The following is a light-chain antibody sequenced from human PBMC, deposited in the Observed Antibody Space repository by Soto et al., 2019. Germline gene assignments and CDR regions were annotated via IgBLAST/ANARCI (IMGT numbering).Light chain of an antibody. V-gene: IGLV1-40*01. CDR2: GNS. Sequence: QSVLTQPPSVSGAPGQRVTISCTGSSSNIGAGYDVHWYQQLPGTAPKLLIYGNSNRPSGVPDRFSGSKSGTSASLAITGRHAVDEADYYCQSYDSSLSGAVFGGGSQLTVL. J-gene: IGLJ7*01. CDR1: SSNIGAGYD. CDR3: QSYDSSLSGAV.